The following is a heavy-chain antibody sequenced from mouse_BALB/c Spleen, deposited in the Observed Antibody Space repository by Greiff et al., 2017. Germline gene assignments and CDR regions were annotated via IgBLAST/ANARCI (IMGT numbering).Heavy chain of an antibody. D-gene: IGHD1-1*01. CDR3: ARQHYYGSSLDD. J-gene: IGHJ2*01. CDR2: IDPANGNT. CDR1: GFNIKDTY. Sequence: EVQLQQSGAELVKPGASVKLSCTASGFNIKDTYMHWVKQRPEQGLEWIGRIDPANGNTKYDPKFQGEATITADTSSNTAYLQLRSLTSEDTAVYYCARQHYYGSSLDDWGQGTARTVAA. V-gene: IGHV14-3*02.